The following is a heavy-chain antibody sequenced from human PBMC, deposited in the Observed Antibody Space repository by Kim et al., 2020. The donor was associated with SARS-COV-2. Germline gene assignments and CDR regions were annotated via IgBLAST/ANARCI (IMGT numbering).Heavy chain of an antibody. J-gene: IGHJ5*02. CDR3: ARDKGPRGWFDP. CDR2: IYYSGST. Sequence: SETLSLTCTVSGGSISSGGYYWSWIRQHPGKGLEWIGYIYYSGSTYYNPSLKSRVTISVDTSKNQFSLKLSSVTAADTAVYYCARDKGPRGWFDPWGQGTLVTVSS. CDR1: GGSISSGGYY. V-gene: IGHV4-31*03. D-gene: IGHD3-10*01.